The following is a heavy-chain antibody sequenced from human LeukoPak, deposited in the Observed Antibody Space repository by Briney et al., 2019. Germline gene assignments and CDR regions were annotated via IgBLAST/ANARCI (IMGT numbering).Heavy chain of an antibody. CDR3: AGGQGYLIEY. CDR1: GFAFSSYW. CDR2: IKQDGSVK. J-gene: IGHJ4*02. D-gene: IGHD2-15*01. V-gene: IGHV3-7*01. Sequence: PGGSRRLSCAASGFAFSSYWMNCVRQAPGKGLEWVAIIKQDGSVKHYVDSVRCRLTISRDNVKNLLYLQMNSLRAEDAAVYYCAGGQGYLIEYWGQGTLVTVSS.